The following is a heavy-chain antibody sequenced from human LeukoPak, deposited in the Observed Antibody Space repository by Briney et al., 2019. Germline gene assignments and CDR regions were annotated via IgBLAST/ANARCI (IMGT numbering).Heavy chain of an antibody. CDR2: ISESGGST. CDR3: ARAPGEHGDY. CDR1: GFTFSSYA. V-gene: IGHV3-23*01. D-gene: IGHD4-17*01. Sequence: GGSLRLSCVASGFTFSSYAMSWVRQAPGKGLEWVSGISESGGSTYYADSVKGRFTISRDNAKNSLYLQMNSLRAEDTAVYYCARAPGEHGDYWGQGTLVTVSS. J-gene: IGHJ4*02.